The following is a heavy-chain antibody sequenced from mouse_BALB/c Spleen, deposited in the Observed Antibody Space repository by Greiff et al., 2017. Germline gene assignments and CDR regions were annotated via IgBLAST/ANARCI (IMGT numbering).Heavy chain of an antibody. V-gene: IGHV1S29*02. CDR1: GYTFTDYN. Sequence: EVQLQQSGPELVKPGASVKISCKASGYTFTDYNMHWVKQSHGKSLEWIGYIYPYNGGTGYNQKFKSKATLTVDNSSSTAYMELRSLTSEDSAVYYCARSGSSPYWYFDVWGAGTTVTVSS. CDR3: ARSGSSPYWYFDV. D-gene: IGHD1-3*01. CDR2: IYPYNGGT. J-gene: IGHJ1*01.